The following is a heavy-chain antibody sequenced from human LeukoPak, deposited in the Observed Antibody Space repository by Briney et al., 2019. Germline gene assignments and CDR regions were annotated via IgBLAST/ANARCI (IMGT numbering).Heavy chain of an antibody. Sequence: GGSLRLSCAASGFTFSSYSMNWVRQAPGKGLEWVSYISSSSSTIYYADSVKGRFTISRDNAKNSLYLQMNSLRAEDTAVYYCAREGPLLWFGELSYGMDVWGQGTTVTVSS. J-gene: IGHJ6*02. CDR2: ISSSSSTI. CDR3: AREGPLLWFGELSYGMDV. CDR1: GFTFSSYS. V-gene: IGHV3-48*04. D-gene: IGHD3-10*01.